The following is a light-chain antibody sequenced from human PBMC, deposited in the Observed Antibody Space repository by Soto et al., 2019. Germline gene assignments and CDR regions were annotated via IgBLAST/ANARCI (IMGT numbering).Light chain of an antibody. Sequence: QSALTQPASVSGSPGQSITISCTGTSSDVGLYNLVSWYQQLPGKAPKLIIYEVNERPSGISDRFSGSKSGNTASLTISGLQDEDEADYYCCSYVGSRILMFGGGTKLTV. CDR1: SSDVGLYNL. J-gene: IGLJ3*02. V-gene: IGLV2-23*02. CDR3: CSYVGSRILM. CDR2: EVN.